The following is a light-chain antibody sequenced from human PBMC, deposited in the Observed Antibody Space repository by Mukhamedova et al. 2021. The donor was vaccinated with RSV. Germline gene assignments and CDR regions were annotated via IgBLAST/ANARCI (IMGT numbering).Light chain of an antibody. Sequence: ASMSCRSSQSLLQSKNTPICIGFCRKTGQSPQFLIYEVSSRFSGVPDRFSGRGSGTDFTLKISRVGAGDVGVYYCMQDEQDHTFG. CDR3: MQDEQDHT. CDR2: EVS. J-gene: IGKJ5*01. CDR1: QSLLQSKNTP. V-gene: IGKV2D-26*03.